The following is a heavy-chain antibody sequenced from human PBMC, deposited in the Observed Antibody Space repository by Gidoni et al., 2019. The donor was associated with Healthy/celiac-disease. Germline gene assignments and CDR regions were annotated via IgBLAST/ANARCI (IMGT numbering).Heavy chain of an antibody. V-gene: IGHV1-18*01. Sequence: QVQLVQSGAEVKKPGASVKVSCKASGYTFTSYGISWVRQAPGQGLEWMGWISAYNGNTNYAQKLQGRVTMTTDTSTSTAYMELRSLRSDDTAVYYCARDRPDLRYFDWLLVPGALYYYGMDVWGQGTTVTVSS. CDR2: ISAYNGNT. CDR1: GYTFTSYG. J-gene: IGHJ6*02. CDR3: ARDRPDLRYFDWLLVPGALYYYGMDV. D-gene: IGHD3-9*01.